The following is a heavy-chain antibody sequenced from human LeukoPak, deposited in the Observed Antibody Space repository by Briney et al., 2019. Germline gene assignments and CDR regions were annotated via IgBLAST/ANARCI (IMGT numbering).Heavy chain of an antibody. J-gene: IGHJ3*02. D-gene: IGHD4-17*01. CDR3: ARGGATVPNRGAFDI. Sequence: SETLSLTCTVSGGSISSYYWSWIRQPPGKGLEWIGYIYYSGSTNYNPSLKSRVTISVDTSKNQFSLKLSSVTAADTAVYYCARGGATVPNRGAFDIWGQGTMVTVSS. CDR1: GGSISSYY. CDR2: IYYSGST. V-gene: IGHV4-59*08.